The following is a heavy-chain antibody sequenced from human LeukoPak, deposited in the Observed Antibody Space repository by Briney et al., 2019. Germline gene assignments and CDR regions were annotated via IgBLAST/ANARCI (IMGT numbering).Heavy chain of an antibody. CDR3: ARDLGSGSYYKAEGMDV. CDR1: GYTFTSYG. V-gene: IGHV1-18*01. Sequence: ASVKVSCKASGYTFTSYGISWVRQAPGQGLEWMGWISAYNGNTNYAQKLQGRVTMTTDTSTSTAYMELRGLRSDDTAVYYCARDLGSGSYYKAEGMDVWGQGTTVTVSS. J-gene: IGHJ6*02. CDR2: ISAYNGNT. D-gene: IGHD3-10*01.